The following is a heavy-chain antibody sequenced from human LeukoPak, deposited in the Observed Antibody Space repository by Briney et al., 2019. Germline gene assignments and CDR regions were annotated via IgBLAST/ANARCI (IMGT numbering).Heavy chain of an antibody. D-gene: IGHD3-10*01. J-gene: IGHJ6*04. CDR3: AKCDYYGSGSHAGANCGFDV. CDR2: TSYNGGKK. CDR1: GFIFSSYD. Sequence: QPGGSLRLSCAASGFIFSSYDMHWLRQAPGKGLEWVAVTSYNGGKKYYTDSVKGRFTISRDNSKNTLYLQMNSLRAEDTALYYCAKCDYYGSGSHAGANCGFDVWGKGTTVTVSS. V-gene: IGHV3-30*18.